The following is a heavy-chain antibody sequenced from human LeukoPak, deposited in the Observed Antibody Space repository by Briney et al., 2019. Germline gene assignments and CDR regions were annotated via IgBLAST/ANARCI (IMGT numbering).Heavy chain of an antibody. CDR1: GGSISSYY. CDR3: ATLTYYYDSSGYYYSNYFDY. J-gene: IGHJ4*02. V-gene: IGHV4-59*05. Sequence: PSETLSLTCTVSGGSISSYYWSWIRQPPGKGLEWIGSIYYSGSTYYNPSLKGRVTISVDTSKNQFSLKLSSVTAADTAVYYCATLTYYYDSSGYYYSNYFDYWGQGTLVTVSS. CDR2: IYYSGST. D-gene: IGHD3-22*01.